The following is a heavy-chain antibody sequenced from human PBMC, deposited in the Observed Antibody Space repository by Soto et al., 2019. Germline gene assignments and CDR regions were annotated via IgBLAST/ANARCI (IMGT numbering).Heavy chain of an antibody. CDR2: IKQDGSEK. CDR1: GFTFSSYW. D-gene: IGHD3-10*01. J-gene: IGHJ4*02. Sequence: GGSLRLSCAASGFTFSSYWMSWVRQAPGKGLEWVANIKQDGSEKYYVDSVKGRFTISRDNAKNSLYLQMNSLRAEDTAVYYWARDPRKPLLWLGELLPKNWGQGPLVTVSS. V-gene: IGHV3-7*01. CDR3: ARDPRKPLLWLGELLPKN.